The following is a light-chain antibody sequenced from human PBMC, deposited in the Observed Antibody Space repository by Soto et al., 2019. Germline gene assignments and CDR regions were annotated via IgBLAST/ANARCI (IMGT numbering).Light chain of an antibody. CDR2: AAS. CDR3: QQSYSTLT. Sequence: DIQMTQSPSSLSASVGDRVTITCRASQSISSYLNWYQQKPGKAPKLLIYAASSLQSGVPSRFSSSGSGTDFTLTISRLQPEDFETYYCQQSYSTLTFGPGTKVDIK. V-gene: IGKV1-39*01. CDR1: QSISSY. J-gene: IGKJ3*01.